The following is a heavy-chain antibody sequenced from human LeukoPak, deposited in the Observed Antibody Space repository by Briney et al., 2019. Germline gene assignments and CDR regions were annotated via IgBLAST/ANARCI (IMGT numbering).Heavy chain of an antibody. J-gene: IGHJ4*02. CDR2: IKQDGSEK. CDR3: VRDLGPAWY. Sequence: GRSLRLSCAASGFTFSSYAMHWVRQAPGKGLEWVANIKQDGSEKYYVDSVKGRFTISRDNAKSSLYLQMNSLRVDDTATYYCVRDLGPAWYWGQGALVTVSS. V-gene: IGHV3-7*01. CDR1: GFTFSSYA.